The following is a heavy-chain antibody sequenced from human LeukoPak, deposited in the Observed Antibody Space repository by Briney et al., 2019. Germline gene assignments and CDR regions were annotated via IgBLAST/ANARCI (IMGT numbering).Heavy chain of an antibody. CDR1: GYSFTRYW. V-gene: IGHV5-51*01. Sequence: GESLKISCKGSGYSFTRYWIGWVRQMPGKGLEWMGIIYPGDSDTRYSPSFQGQVTISADKSISTAYLQWSSLKASDTAMYYCARGPHECSSTSCYTSYFDYWGQGTLVTVSS. J-gene: IGHJ4*02. D-gene: IGHD2-2*02. CDR3: ARGPHECSSTSCYTSYFDY. CDR2: IYPGDSDT.